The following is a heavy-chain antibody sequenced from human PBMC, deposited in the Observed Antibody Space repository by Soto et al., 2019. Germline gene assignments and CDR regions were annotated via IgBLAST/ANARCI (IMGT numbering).Heavy chain of an antibody. CDR2: ISSNGGST. D-gene: IGHD2-21*02. J-gene: IGHJ4*02. Sequence: GSLRLSCSASGFTFSSYAMHWVRQAPGKGLEYVSAISSNGGSTYYADSVKGRFTISRDNSKNTLYLQMSSLRAEDTAVYYCVKDGYCGGDCSSFDYWGQGTLDTVSS. CDR1: GFTFSSYA. CDR3: VKDGYCGGDCSSFDY. V-gene: IGHV3-64D*06.